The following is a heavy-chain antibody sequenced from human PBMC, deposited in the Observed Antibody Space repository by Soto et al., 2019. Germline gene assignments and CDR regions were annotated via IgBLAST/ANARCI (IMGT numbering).Heavy chain of an antibody. V-gene: IGHV5-51*01. D-gene: IGHD6-13*01. Sequence: PGESLKISCKGSGYTFGSYWIGWVRQMPGKGLEWMGIIYPDDSDTRYSPPFQGQVTISADKSISTAYLQWSSLKASDTAIYYCARRAHTSRFIDFWGQGTLVTVSS. J-gene: IGHJ4*02. CDR2: IYPDDSDT. CDR3: ARRAHTSRFIDF. CDR1: GYTFGSYW.